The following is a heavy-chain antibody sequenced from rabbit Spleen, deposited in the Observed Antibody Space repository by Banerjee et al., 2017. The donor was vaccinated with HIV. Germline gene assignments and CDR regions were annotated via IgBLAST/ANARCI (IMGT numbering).Heavy chain of an antibody. J-gene: IGHJ4*01. CDR3: AREGWIDFNYPLGYFVF. V-gene: IGHV1S40*01. Sequence: QSLEESGGDLVKPGASLTLTCTASGVSFSSSSYMCWVRQAPGKGLEWIACIDTGSSGFTYFATWAKGRFTCSKTSSTTVTLQMTRLTAADTATYFCAREGWIDFNYPLGYFVFWGPGTLVTVS. CDR1: GVSFSSSSY. CDR2: IDTGSSGFT. D-gene: IGHD7-1*01.